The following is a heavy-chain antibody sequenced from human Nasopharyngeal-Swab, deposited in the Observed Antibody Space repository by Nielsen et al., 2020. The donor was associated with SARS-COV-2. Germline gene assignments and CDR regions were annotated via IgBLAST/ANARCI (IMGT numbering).Heavy chain of an antibody. J-gene: IGHJ4*02. CDR1: GYSISSGYY. CDR3: ARRYGDFWSGHYFDY. CDR2: IYHSGST. D-gene: IGHD3-3*01. V-gene: IGHV4-38-2*01. Sequence: SETLSLTCAVSGYSISSGYYWGWNRQPPGKGLEWIGSIYHSGSTYYNPSLKSRVTISVDTSKNQFSLKLSSVTAADTAVYYCARRYGDFWSGHYFDYWGQGTLVTVSS.